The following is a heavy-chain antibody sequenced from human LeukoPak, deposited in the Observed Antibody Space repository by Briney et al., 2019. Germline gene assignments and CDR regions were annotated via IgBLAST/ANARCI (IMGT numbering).Heavy chain of an antibody. Sequence: PSETLSLTCAVYGGSFSGYYWSWIRQPPGKGLEGIGELNHSGSTNYNPSLKSRLTISVDTSKNPFSLMLSSVTAADRAVYYCSRGAAGTFSLSWFDPWGQGTLVTVSS. D-gene: IGHD6-13*01. CDR1: GGSFSGYY. CDR3: SRGAAGTFSLSWFDP. V-gene: IGHV4-34*01. J-gene: IGHJ5*02. CDR2: LNHSGST.